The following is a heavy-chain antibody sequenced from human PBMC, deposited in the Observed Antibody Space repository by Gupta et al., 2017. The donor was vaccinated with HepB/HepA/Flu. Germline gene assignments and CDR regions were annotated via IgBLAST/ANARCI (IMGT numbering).Heavy chain of an antibody. V-gene: IGHV1-69*04. J-gene: IGHJ2*01. CDR2: IIPILGIA. Sequence: QVQLVQSGAEVKKPGSSVKVSCKASGGTFSSYAISWVRQAPGQGLEWMGRIIPILGIANYAQKFQGRVTITADKSTSTAYMELSSLRSEDTAVYYCASSTLDSVAATDFDLWGRGTLVTVSS. D-gene: IGHD2-15*01. CDR1: GGTFSSYA. CDR3: ASSTLDSVAATDFDL.